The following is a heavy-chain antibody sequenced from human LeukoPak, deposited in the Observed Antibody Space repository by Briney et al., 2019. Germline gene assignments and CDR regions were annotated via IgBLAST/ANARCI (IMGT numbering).Heavy chain of an antibody. CDR3: ADLRFLEWLSRGGGMDV. V-gene: IGHV3-23*01. Sequence: GGSLRLSCAVSGFSVSTYAMSWVRQAPGKGLEWVSSMSGSGAKTNYADSVKGRFTISRDNSKSTLYLHVNSLRAEDTAVYYCADLRFLEWLSRGGGMDVWGQGTTVTVSS. J-gene: IGHJ6*02. CDR2: MSGSGAKT. CDR1: GFSVSTYA. D-gene: IGHD3-3*01.